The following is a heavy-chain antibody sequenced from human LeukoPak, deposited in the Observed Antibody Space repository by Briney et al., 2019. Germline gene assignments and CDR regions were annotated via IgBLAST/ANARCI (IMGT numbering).Heavy chain of an antibody. D-gene: IGHD3-22*01. J-gene: IGHJ4*02. V-gene: IGHV1-2*02. Sequence: ASVKVSCRASGYTFTGNYIHWVRQAPGQGLEWMGWINPNSGGTKFAQKFQGRVTMTRDTSISTAYMELSRLRSDDTAVYYCYLYYYDSSGYSYYFDYWGQGTLVTVSS. CDR2: INPNSGGT. CDR3: YLYYYDSSGYSYYFDY. CDR1: GYTFTGNY.